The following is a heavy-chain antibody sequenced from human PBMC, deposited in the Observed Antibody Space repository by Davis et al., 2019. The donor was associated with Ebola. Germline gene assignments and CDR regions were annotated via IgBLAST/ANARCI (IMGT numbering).Heavy chain of an antibody. D-gene: IGHD6-13*01. V-gene: IGHV3-7*03. CDR3: ARASGSSWYLTTY. Sequence: GESLKISCAASGFTFSSYWMSWVRQAPGKGLEWVANIKQDGSEKYYVDSVKGRFTISRDNAKNSLYLQMNSLRAEDTAVYYCARASGSSWYLTTYWGQGTLVTVSS. CDR1: GFTFSSYW. CDR2: IKQDGSEK. J-gene: IGHJ4*02.